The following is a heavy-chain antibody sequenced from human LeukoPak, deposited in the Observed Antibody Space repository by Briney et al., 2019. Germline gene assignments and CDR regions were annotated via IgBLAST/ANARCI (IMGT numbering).Heavy chain of an antibody. CDR1: GGTFSSYA. Sequence: RASVKVSCKASGGTFSSYAIGWVRQAPGQGLEWMGGIIPIFGTANYAQKFQGRVTITTDESTSTAYMELSSLRSEDTAVYYCASTRSHSSSTISNWFDPWGQGTLVTVSS. V-gene: IGHV1-69*05. CDR3: ASTRSHSSSTISNWFDP. J-gene: IGHJ5*02. D-gene: IGHD6-6*01. CDR2: IIPIFGTA.